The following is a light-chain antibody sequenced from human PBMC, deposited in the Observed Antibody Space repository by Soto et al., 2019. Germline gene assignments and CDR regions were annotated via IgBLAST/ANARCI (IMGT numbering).Light chain of an antibody. CDR2: DAS. CDR3: QQRSNWPPLT. Sequence: ESVLTQSPATLSLSPGERATLSCRASPRVSSYLAWYRQKPGQAPRLLVYDASNRATGIPARFSGSGSGTGFTLTISSLEPEDFAVYYCQQRSNWPPLTFGQGTRLELK. CDR1: PRVSSY. V-gene: IGKV3-11*01. J-gene: IGKJ5*01.